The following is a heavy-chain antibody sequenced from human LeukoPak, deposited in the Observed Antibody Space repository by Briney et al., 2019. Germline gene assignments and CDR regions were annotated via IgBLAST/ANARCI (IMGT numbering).Heavy chain of an antibody. J-gene: IGHJ5*02. CDR2: ISYDGSNK. CDR3: AKPEYGDWFDP. CDR1: GFTFSSYG. Sequence: GGSLRLSCAASGFTFSSYGMHWVRQAPGKGLEWVAVISYDGSNKYYADSVKGRFTISRDNSKNTLYLQMNSLRAEDTAVYYCAKPEYGDWFDPWGQGTLVTVSS. D-gene: IGHD4-17*01. V-gene: IGHV3-30*18.